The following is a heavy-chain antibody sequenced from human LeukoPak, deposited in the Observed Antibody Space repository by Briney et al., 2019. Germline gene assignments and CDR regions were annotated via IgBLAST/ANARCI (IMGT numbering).Heavy chain of an antibody. J-gene: IGHJ4*02. CDR3: ASEGWEERYFDY. CDR2: IKKDGSEK. Sequence: GGSLRLSCAASGFTFSSYWMSWVRQAPGKGLEWMANIKKDGSEKYYVDSVRGRFTISRDNAKNSLYLQMNSLRAEDTAVYYCASEGWEERYFDYWGQGTLVTVSS. CDR1: GFTFSSYW. D-gene: IGHD1-26*01. V-gene: IGHV3-7*01.